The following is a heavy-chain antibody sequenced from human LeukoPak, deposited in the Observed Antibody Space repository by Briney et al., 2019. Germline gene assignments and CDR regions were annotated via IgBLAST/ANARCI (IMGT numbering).Heavy chain of an antibody. CDR3: ARYCTSTTCILRGFDY. CDR2: IYHTGSA. D-gene: IGHD2-2*01. Sequence: SETLSLTCSVSGYSFTSGHYWGWIRQPPGKGLEWIANIYHTGSAHCNPSLKSRVTISVDTSKNQFSLKLSSVTAADTAVYYCARYCTSTTCILRGFDYWGQGTLVTVSS. CDR1: GYSFTSGHY. J-gene: IGHJ4*02. V-gene: IGHV4-38-2*01.